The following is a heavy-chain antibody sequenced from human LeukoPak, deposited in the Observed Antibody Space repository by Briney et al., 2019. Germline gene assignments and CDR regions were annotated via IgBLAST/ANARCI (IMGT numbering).Heavy chain of an antibody. J-gene: IGHJ6*03. CDR1: GGSISTSSYY. CDR3: ARDYFTIFGVVNYYYYYMDV. V-gene: IGHV4-39*07. CDR2: IYYSGST. Sequence: SETLSLTCTVSGGSISTSSYYWGWIRQPPGKGLEWIGSIYYSGSTYYNTSLKSRVTISVDTSKNQFSLKLSSVTAADTAVYYCARDYFTIFGVVNYYYYYMDVWGKGTTVTVSS. D-gene: IGHD3-3*01.